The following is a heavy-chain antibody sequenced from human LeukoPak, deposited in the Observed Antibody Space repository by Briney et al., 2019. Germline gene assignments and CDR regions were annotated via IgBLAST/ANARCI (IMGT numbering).Heavy chain of an antibody. J-gene: IGHJ3*02. CDR1: GFTFSSYW. CDR3: ARGVEMATRRGEAYAFDI. V-gene: IGHV3-74*01. Sequence: GGSLRLSRAASGFTFSSYWMHWVRQAPGKGLVWASRINSDGSSTSYADSVKGRFTISRDNAKNTLYLQMNSLRAEDTAVYYCARGVEMATRRGEAYAFDIWGQGTMVTVSS. CDR2: INSDGSST. D-gene: IGHD5-24*01.